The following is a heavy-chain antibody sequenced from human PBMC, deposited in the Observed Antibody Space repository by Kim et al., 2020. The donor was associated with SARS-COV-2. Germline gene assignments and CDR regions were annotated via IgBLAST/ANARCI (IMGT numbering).Heavy chain of an antibody. CDR1: GGTFSSYA. Sequence: SVKVSCKASGGTFSSYAISWVRQAPGQGLEWMGRIIPILGIANYAQKFQGRVTITADKSTSTAYMELSSLRSEDTAVYYCARDQGDCSSTSCYGDLTFWGQGTLVTVSS. CDR2: IIPILGIA. D-gene: IGHD2-2*01. J-gene: IGHJ4*02. CDR3: ARDQGDCSSTSCYGDLTF. V-gene: IGHV1-69*04.